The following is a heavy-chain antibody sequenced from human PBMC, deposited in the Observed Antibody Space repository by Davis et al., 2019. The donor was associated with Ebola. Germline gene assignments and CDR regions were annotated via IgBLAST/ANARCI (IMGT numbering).Heavy chain of an antibody. V-gene: IGHV6-1*01. Sequence: HSQTLSLTCAISGDSVSIKTAGWNWIRQSPSRGLEWLGRTYYSSKWYNDYAVSVKSRITINPDTSKNQFSLQLSSVTPEDTGLYYCARGWFRGSMDVWGEGTTVTVSS. J-gene: IGHJ6*04. CDR3: ARGWFRGSMDV. CDR1: GDSVSIKTAG. D-gene: IGHD3-10*01. CDR2: TYYSSKWYN.